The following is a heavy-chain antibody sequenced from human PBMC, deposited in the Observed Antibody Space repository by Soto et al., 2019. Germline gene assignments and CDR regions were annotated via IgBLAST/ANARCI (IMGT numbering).Heavy chain of an antibody. Sequence: AVGPLRLSCTSSLFTFSSYAMSLVRQTPCKVLECFSAVRGSGGRTYYADSVKGRFTLSRDNSKSTLYLQMNSLRAEDTAVYYCAKDVFRGYYGSGSSAHTWGQGTLVTVSS. J-gene: IGHJ5*02. CDR3: AKDVFRGYYGSGSSAHT. V-gene: IGHV3-23*01. CDR1: LFTFSSYA. CDR2: VRGSGGRT. D-gene: IGHD3-10*01.